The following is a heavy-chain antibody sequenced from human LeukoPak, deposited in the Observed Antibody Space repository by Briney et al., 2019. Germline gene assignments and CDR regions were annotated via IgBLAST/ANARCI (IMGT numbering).Heavy chain of an antibody. V-gene: IGHV1-8*01. CDR2: MNPSNGNT. J-gene: IGHJ5*02. D-gene: IGHD3-10*01. CDR1: GFTFTNYD. Sequence: ASVKVSCKASGFTFTNYDINWGRQATGQGLEWIGWMNPSNGNTGNAQKFQGRVTMTRDTSISTAYMELRSLRSEDTAVYYCVRDGEGVAISVNYWFDPWGQGTLVTVPS. CDR3: VRDGEGVAISVNYWFDP.